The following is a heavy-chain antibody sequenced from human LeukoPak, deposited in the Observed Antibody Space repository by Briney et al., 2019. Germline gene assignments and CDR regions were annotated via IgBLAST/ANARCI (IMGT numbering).Heavy chain of an antibody. CDR3: ARQAISGYDPPPFDS. J-gene: IGHJ4*02. V-gene: IGHV4-39*01. Sequence: PSETLSLTCTVSGGPISSSTYYWGWIRQPPGKGLEWIGNLYYSGSTYYNPSLKSRVTISVDTSKNQFSLKLSSVTAADTAVYYCARQAISGYDPPPFDSWGQGTLSPSPQ. D-gene: IGHD5-12*01. CDR1: GGPISSSTYY. CDR2: LYYSGST.